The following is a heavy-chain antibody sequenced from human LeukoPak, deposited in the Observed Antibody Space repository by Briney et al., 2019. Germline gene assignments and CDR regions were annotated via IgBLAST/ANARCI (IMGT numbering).Heavy chain of an antibody. CDR1: GYTFTGYY. D-gene: IGHD6-19*01. CDR3: ARVLSDSSGWYAFDI. V-gene: IGHV1-2*02. J-gene: IGHJ3*02. Sequence: ASVKVSCKASGYTFTGYYMHWVRQAPGQGLEWMGWINPNSGGTNYAQKFQGRVTMTGDTSISTAYMELSRLRSDDTAVYYCARVLSDSSGWYAFDIWGQGTMVTVSS. CDR2: INPNSGGT.